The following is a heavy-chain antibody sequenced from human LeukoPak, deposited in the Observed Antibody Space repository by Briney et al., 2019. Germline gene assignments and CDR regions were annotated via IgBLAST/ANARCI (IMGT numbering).Heavy chain of an antibody. CDR2: ISYDVSKK. D-gene: IGHD2-21*02. J-gene: IGHJ4*02. Sequence: GGSLGLSCAASGFTFYSYVIHWVRQAPGKGLEWVALISYDVSKKYYADSVKGRFTISRDNSKNTLYLQMNSLRAEDTAVYYCAKWCGGDCYYFDYWGQGTLVTVSS. CDR1: GFTFYSYV. CDR3: AKWCGGDCYYFDY. V-gene: IGHV3-30*18.